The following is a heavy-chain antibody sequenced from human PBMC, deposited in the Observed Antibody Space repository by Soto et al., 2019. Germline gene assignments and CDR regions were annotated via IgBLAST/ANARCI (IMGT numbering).Heavy chain of an antibody. J-gene: IGHJ4*02. V-gene: IGHV3-7*01. CDR3: ARFTRGSSGAY. CDR2: IKEDGSDK. Sequence: EVQLVESGGDLVQPGGSLRLSCVASGFPFNTYWMSWVRQAPGKGLEWGANIKEDGSDKYYVDSVKGRFTISRDKAKNLWYLHMNILCAGETAMYYCARFTRGSSGAYWGQGTLFTASS. CDR1: GFPFNTYW. D-gene: IGHD6-25*01.